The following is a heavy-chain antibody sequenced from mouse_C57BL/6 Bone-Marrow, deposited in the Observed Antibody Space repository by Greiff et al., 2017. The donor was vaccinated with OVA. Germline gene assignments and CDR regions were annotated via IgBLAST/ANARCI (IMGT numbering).Heavy chain of an antibody. CDR2: IWTGGGT. Sequence: QVQLQQSGPGLVAPSQSLSITCTVSGFSFTSYAISWVRQPPGKGLEWLGVIWTGGGTNYNSALKSRLSISKDNSKSQVFLKMNSLQTDDTARYYCARGSGIHYYAMDYWGQGTSVTVSS. J-gene: IGHJ4*01. CDR1: GFSFTSYA. CDR3: ARGSGIHYYAMDY. D-gene: IGHD3-2*02. V-gene: IGHV2-9-1*01.